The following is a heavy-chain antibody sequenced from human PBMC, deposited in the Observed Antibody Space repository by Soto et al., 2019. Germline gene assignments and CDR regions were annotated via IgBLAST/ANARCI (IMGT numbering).Heavy chain of an antibody. Sequence: PSETLSLTCAVYGGSFSGYYWSWIRQPPGKGLEWIGEINHSGSTNYNPSLKSRVTISVDTSKNQFSLKLSSVTAADTAVYYCARGFGPAAIRRLSHWFDPWGQGTLVTVSS. CDR3: ARGFGPAAIRRLSHWFDP. V-gene: IGHV4-34*01. CDR1: GGSFSGYY. J-gene: IGHJ5*02. D-gene: IGHD2-2*01. CDR2: INHSGST.